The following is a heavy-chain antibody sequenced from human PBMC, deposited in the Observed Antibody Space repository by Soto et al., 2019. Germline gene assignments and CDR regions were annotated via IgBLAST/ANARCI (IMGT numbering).Heavy chain of an antibody. CDR2: ISKSDYT. D-gene: IGHD2-2*01. Sequence: GGSLRLSCAVSGAAFNNYGINWVRQAPGKGLEWVSSISKSDYTYYSDSVKGRFTISRDNAKNSVSLQMNTLRVEDTAVYYCAREDSIIIPAVSDFWGQGTLVTVSS. J-gene: IGHJ4*02. V-gene: IGHV3-21*01. CDR1: GAAFNNYG. CDR3: AREDSIIIPAVSDF.